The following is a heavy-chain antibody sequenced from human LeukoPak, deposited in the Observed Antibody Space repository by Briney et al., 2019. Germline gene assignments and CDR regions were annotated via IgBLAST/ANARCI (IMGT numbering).Heavy chain of an antibody. CDR3: ARHSGLAGEYSSSSQYYYYYMDV. D-gene: IGHD6-6*01. J-gene: IGHJ6*03. Sequence: GESLKISCKGSGYSFTSYWIGWVRQMPGKGLEWMGIIYPGDSDTRYSPSFQGQVTISADKSISTAYLQWSSLRASDTAMYYCARHSGLAGEYSSSSQYYYYYMDVWGKGTTVTVSS. CDR1: GYSFTSYW. V-gene: IGHV5-51*01. CDR2: IYPGDSDT.